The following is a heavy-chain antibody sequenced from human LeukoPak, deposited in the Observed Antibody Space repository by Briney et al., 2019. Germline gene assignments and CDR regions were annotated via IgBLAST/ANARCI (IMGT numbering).Heavy chain of an antibody. CDR2: INHSGST. CDR3: ARGPRNPDYYDCSGYYYG. V-gene: IGHV4-34*01. Sequence: PSETLSLTCAVYGGSFSGYYWSGIRQPPGKGLEWIGEINHSGSTNYNPSLKSRVTISVDTSKNQFSLKLSSVTAADTAVYYCARGPRNPDYYDCSGYYYGWGQGTLVTVSS. CDR1: GGSFSGYY. D-gene: IGHD3-22*01. J-gene: IGHJ4*02.